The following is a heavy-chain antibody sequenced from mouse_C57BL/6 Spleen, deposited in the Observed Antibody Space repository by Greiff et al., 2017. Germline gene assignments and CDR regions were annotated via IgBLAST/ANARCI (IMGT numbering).Heavy chain of an antibody. D-gene: IGHD2-1*01. CDR2: ISSGGSYT. Sequence: EVKVVESGGDLVKPGGSLKLSCAASGFTFSSYGMSWVRQTPDKRLEWVATISSGGSYTYYPDSVKGRFTISRDNAKNTLYLQMSSLKSEDTAMYYCARHDYGNYWYFDVWGTGTTVTVSS. CDR1: GFTFSSYG. V-gene: IGHV5-6*01. CDR3: ARHDYGNYWYFDV. J-gene: IGHJ1*03.